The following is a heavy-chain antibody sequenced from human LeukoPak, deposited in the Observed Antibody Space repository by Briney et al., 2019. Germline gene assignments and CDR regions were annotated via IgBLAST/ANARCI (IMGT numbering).Heavy chain of an antibody. CDR3: AKDSAGGRWGIAVAGIFDY. J-gene: IGHJ4*02. V-gene: IGHV3-23*01. CDR1: GFTFSSYA. D-gene: IGHD6-19*01. Sequence: PGGSLRLSCAASGFTFSSYAMSWVRQAPGKGLEWVSAISGSGGSTYYADSVKGRFTISRDNSKNTLYLQMNSLRAEDTAVYYCAKDSAGGRWGIAVAGIFDYWGQGTLVTVSS. CDR2: ISGSGGST.